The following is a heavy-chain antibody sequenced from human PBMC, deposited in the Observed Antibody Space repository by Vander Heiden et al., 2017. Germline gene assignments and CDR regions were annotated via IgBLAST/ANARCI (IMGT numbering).Heavy chain of an antibody. D-gene: IGHD3-10*01. J-gene: IGHJ6*02. CDR2: INPNSGGT. CDR1: GYTFTGLY. CDR3: ARGQKVLLWFGEFRAYGMDV. Sequence: QVQLVQPRAEAKKQGVSVKVSCTDPGYTFTGLYLHGVRQAPGQGLEWMGWINPNSGGTNYAQKFQGRVTMTRDTSISTAYMELSRLRSDDTAVYYCARGQKVLLWFGEFRAYGMDVWGQGTTVTVSS. V-gene: IGHV1-2*02.